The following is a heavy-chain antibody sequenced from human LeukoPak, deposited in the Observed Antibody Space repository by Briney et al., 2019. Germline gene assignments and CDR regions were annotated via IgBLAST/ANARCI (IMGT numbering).Heavy chain of an antibody. CDR1: GGSLGSTNYY. J-gene: IGHJ3*02. V-gene: IGHV4-39*01. CDR2: IYYSGST. CDR3: ARIPTNAVPSAHNGFDI. Sequence: SETLSLTCTVSGGSLGSTNYYWGWIRQPPGKGLVWIANIYYSGSTYYNPSLKGRVTISVDTSKNQFSLRLNSVTAADTSIYYCARIPTNAVPSAHNGFDIWGQGTMLTVSS. D-gene: IGHD6-19*01.